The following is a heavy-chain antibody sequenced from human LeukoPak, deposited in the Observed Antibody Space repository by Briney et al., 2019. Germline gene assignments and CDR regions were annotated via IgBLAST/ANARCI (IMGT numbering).Heavy chain of an antibody. CDR3: ARGRGTGSPIGPRYFDL. J-gene: IGHJ2*01. V-gene: IGHV5-51*01. Sequence: GAPLKISCKGSGYLFTSYWIAWVRQMPGKGLEWMGIIYPADSDTRYSPSFQGQVTISADKSISTAFLRWTSLKASDTAIYYCARGRGTGSPIGPRYFDLWGRGTLVTVSS. CDR2: IYPADSDT. D-gene: IGHD3-10*01. CDR1: GYLFTSYW.